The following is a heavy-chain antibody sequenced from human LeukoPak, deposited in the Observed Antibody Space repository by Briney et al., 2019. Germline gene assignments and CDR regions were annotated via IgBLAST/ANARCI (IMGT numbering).Heavy chain of an antibody. CDR3: ARGGNTNWFDP. CDR1: GGSISSSSYY. V-gene: IGHV4-39*07. Sequence: SETLSLTCTVSGGSISSSSYYWGWIRQPPGKGLEWIGSIYYSGSTCYNPSLKSRVTISVDTSKNQFSLKLSSVTAADTAVYYCARGGNTNWFDPWGQGTLVTVSS. CDR2: IYYSGST. D-gene: IGHD2/OR15-2a*01. J-gene: IGHJ5*02.